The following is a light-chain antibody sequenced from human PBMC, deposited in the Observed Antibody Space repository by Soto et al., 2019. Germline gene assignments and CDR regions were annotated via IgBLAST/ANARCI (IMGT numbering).Light chain of an antibody. Sequence: EILLTQSPATLSLSPGERATLSCGASQSVSSYLAWYQQKPGQAPRLLIYDASNTATGIPARFSGSGSGTDFTLAISSLEPEDFALYYCQQRSNWTLTFGGGTKVDIK. CDR2: DAS. CDR3: QQRSNWTLT. V-gene: IGKV3-11*01. CDR1: QSVSSY. J-gene: IGKJ4*01.